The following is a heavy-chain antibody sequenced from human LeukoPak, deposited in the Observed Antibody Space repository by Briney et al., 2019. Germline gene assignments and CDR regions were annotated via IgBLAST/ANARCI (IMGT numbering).Heavy chain of an antibody. J-gene: IGHJ5*02. CDR2: INHSGST. D-gene: IGHD2-2*01. CDR3: ARGGVVPAATKYNWFDP. CDR1: GGSFNGYY. Sequence: SETLSLTCAVYGGSFNGYYWSWIRQPPGKGLEWIGEINHSGSTNYNPSLRSRVTISVDTTKNQFSLKLSSVTAADTAVYYCARGGVVPAATKYNWFDPWGQGTLVTVSS. V-gene: IGHV4-34*01.